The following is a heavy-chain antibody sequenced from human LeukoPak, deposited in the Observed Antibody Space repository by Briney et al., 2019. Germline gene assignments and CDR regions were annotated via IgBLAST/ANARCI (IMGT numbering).Heavy chain of an antibody. CDR2: IIPIFGTA. CDR1: GGTFGSYA. D-gene: IGHD4-17*01. V-gene: IGHV1-69*01. Sequence: GASVKVSCKASGGTFGSYAISWVRQAPGQGLEWMGGIIPIFGTANYAQKFQGRVTITADESTSTAYMELSSLRSEDTAVYYCAREGNYGDYTLGYWGQGTLVTVSS. CDR3: AREGNYGDYTLGY. J-gene: IGHJ4*02.